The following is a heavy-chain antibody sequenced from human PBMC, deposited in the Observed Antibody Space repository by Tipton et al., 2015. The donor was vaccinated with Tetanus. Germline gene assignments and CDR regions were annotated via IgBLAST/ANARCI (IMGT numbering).Heavy chain of an antibody. J-gene: IGHJ6*02. D-gene: IGHD5-12*01. CDR3: ARDSMSSSGYDKEKTYYYYGMDV. V-gene: IGHV4-61*08. Sequence: TLSLTCTVSGVSVMSGEYFWSWIRQFPGKGLEWIGHIYFTGNTQYSLSLKSRVTMSVATSKIQFSLKLSSVTAADTAVYYCARDSMSSSGYDKEKTYYYYGMDVWGQGTTVTVSS. CDR1: GVSVMSGEYF. CDR2: IYFTGNT.